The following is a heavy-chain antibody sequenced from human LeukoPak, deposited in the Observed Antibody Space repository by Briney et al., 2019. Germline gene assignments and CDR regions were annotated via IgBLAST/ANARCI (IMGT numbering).Heavy chain of an antibody. CDR3: ARKEGGQLVNTRRWFDP. J-gene: IGHJ5*02. V-gene: IGHV4-39*07. D-gene: IGHD6-13*01. CDR1: GGSISSTSYY. Sequence: PSETLSLTCIVSGGSISSTSYYWSWIRQPPGKGLEWIGEINHSGSTNYNPSLKSRVTISVDTSKNQFSLKLRSVTAADTAVYYCARKEGGQLVNTRRWFDPWGQGTLVTVSS. CDR2: INHSGST.